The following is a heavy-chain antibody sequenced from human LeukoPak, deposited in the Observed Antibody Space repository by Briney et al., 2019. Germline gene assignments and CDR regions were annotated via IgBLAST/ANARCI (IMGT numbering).Heavy chain of an antibody. D-gene: IGHD5-24*01. CDR2: IYYSGST. CDR1: GGSISSYY. Sequence: SETLSLTCTVSGGSISSYYWSWIRQPPGKGLEWIGYIYYSGSTNYNPSLKSRVTISVDTSKNQFSLKLSSVTAADTAVYYCARDGDGYNVFDYWGQGTLVTVSS. CDR3: ARDGDGYNVFDY. J-gene: IGHJ4*02. V-gene: IGHV4-59*12.